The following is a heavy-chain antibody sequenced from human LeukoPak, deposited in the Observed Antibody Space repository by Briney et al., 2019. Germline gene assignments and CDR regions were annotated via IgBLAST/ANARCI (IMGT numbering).Heavy chain of an antibody. CDR2: IYYSGST. CDR1: GGSISSSSYY. CDR3: ARAGGDSSSWHYFDY. D-gene: IGHD6-13*01. Sequence: SETLSLTCTVSGGSISSSSYYWGGIRQPPGKGLEGIGSIYYSGSTYYNPSLKSRVTISVDTSKNQFSLKLSSVTAADTAVYYCARAGGDSSSWHYFDYWGQGTLVTVSS. J-gene: IGHJ4*02. V-gene: IGHV4-39*07.